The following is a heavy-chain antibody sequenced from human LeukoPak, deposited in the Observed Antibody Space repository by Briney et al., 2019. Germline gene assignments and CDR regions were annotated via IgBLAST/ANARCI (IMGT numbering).Heavy chain of an antibody. D-gene: IGHD2-2*01. J-gene: IGHJ4*02. CDR3: ASRYCSSTSCYYDY. V-gene: IGHV1-18*01. CDR2: ISAYNGNT. CDR1: GYTFTSYG. Sequence: VASVKVSCKASGYTFTSYGISWVRPAPGQGLEWMGWISAYNGNTNYAQKLQGRVTMTTDTSTSTAYMELRSLRSDDTAVYYCASRYCSSTSCYYDYWGQGTLVTVSS.